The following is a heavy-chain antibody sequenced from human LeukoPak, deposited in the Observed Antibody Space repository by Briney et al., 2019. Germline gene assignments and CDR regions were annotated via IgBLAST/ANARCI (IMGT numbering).Heavy chain of an antibody. V-gene: IGHV4-39*01. CDR3: ARWKYQLPNWFDP. CDR1: GGSISSSSYY. Sequence: SETLSLTCTVSGGSISSSSYYWGWIRQPPGKGLEWIGSIYYSGSTYDNPSLKSRVTISVDTSKNQFSLKLSSVTAADTAVYYCARWKYQLPNWFDPWGQGTLVTVSS. CDR2: IYYSGST. J-gene: IGHJ5*02. D-gene: IGHD2-2*01.